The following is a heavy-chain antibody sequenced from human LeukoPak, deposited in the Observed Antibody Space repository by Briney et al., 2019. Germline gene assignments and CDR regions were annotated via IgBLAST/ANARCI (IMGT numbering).Heavy chain of an antibody. V-gene: IGHV3-30*19. Sequence: EGSLRLSCAASGFTFSSYGMHWVRQAPGKGLEWVAVISYDGSNKYYADSVKGRFTISRDNSKNTLYLQMNSLRAEDTAVYYCAKDIRVGATKSDYWGQGTLVTVSS. CDR2: ISYDGSNK. CDR3: AKDIRVGATKSDY. J-gene: IGHJ4*02. D-gene: IGHD1-26*01. CDR1: GFTFSSYG.